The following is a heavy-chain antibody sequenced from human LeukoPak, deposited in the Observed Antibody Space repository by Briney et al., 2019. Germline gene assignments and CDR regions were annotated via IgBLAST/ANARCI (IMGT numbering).Heavy chain of an antibody. V-gene: IGHV3-7*01. CDR1: GFTFSDFW. D-gene: IGHD4-11*01. CDR2: INQGGSES. CDR3: TKGRSNHY. Sequence: PGGSLRLSCAASGFTFSDFWMGWVRQAPGKGLEWVANINQGGSESYYVDSVKGRFTISRDNAKKSLFLQMNSLRAEDTAVYYCTKGRSNHYWGQGTLFTVST. J-gene: IGHJ4*02.